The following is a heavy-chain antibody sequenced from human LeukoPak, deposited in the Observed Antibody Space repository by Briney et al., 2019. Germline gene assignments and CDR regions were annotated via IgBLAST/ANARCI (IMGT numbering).Heavy chain of an antibody. CDR3: ARDRNYYGSGSLDV. CDR2: IYSGGST. V-gene: IGHV3-53*01. J-gene: IGHJ6*04. D-gene: IGHD3-10*01. Sequence: GGSLRLSCAASGFTVSSNYMSWVRQAPGKGLEWVSVIYSGGSTYYADSVKGRFTISRDNAKKSLYLQMNSLRVEDTAVYYCARDRNYYGSGSLDVWGKGTPVTVSS. CDR1: GFTVSSNY.